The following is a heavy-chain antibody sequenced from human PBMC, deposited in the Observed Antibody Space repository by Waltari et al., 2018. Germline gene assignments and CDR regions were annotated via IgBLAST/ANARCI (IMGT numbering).Heavy chain of an antibody. CDR1: GGSMNPHY. CDR3: ERGEGAHVGYGTELDY. D-gene: IGHD5-12*01. CDR2: IFASGGA. V-gene: IGHV4-4*08. Sequence: QVQLQESGAGLVKPSETLSLTCPVSGGSMNPHYWTWIRPPPGKGLDYIGYIFASGGADSTPSRKSRITIDIAASKNQLYLTVTCVKAADTAVYDCERGEGAHVGYGTELDYGSEGTMVAVST. J-gene: IGHJ4*02.